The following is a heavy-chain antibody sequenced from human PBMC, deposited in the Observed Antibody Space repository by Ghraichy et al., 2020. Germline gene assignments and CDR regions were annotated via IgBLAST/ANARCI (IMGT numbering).Heavy chain of an antibody. CDR3: ARGRYCVGGGCFPRPSSFDS. CDR1: GASGGYY. V-gene: IGHV4-34*01. J-gene: IGHJ4*02. CDR2: IYPGGSA. Sequence: SETLSLTCAVNGASGGYYWCWSRQSPGKGLEWLGEIYPGGSANYNPSLRSRVTILVDASQRQISLRLPSVTAADTATYYCARGRYCVGGGCFPRPSSFDSWGLGALVTVSS. D-gene: IGHD2-15*01.